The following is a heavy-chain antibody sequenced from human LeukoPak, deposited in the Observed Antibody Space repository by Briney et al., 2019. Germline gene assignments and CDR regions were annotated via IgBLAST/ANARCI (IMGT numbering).Heavy chain of an antibody. Sequence: SETLSLTCTVSGGSISSYYWSWIRQPPGKGLEWIGYIYYSGSTNYNPSLKSRVTISVDTSKNQFSLKLSSVTAADTAVYYCARVPLVGATTLWFDPWGQGTLVTVSS. CDR3: ARVPLVGATTLWFDP. CDR2: IYYSGST. CDR1: GGSISSYY. J-gene: IGHJ5*02. D-gene: IGHD1-26*01. V-gene: IGHV4-59*01.